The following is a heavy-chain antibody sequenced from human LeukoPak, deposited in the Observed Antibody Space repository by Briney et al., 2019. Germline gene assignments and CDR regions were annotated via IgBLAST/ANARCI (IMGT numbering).Heavy chain of an antibody. J-gene: IGHJ4*02. Sequence: GASVKVSCKASGYSFTRHYMHWVRQAPGQGLEWMGLINPRGTSTSYAQKFQGRVTMTRDTSTSTVYMELSSLRSEDTAVYHCARDREHGNSFDYWGQGTLVTVSS. D-gene: IGHD2-15*01. CDR1: GYSFTRHY. CDR3: ARDREHGNSFDY. V-gene: IGHV1-46*01. CDR2: INPRGTST.